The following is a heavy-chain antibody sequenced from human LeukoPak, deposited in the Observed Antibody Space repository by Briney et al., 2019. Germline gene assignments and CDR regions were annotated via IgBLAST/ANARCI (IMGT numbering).Heavy chain of an antibody. CDR3: ASRLWFGEFQFDY. J-gene: IGHJ4*02. Sequence: GGSLRLSCAASGFTYSTFEMNWVRQAPGKGLEWISYINSGGDTIYCADSVKGRFTVSRDNAKNSLYLQMNSLRAEDTAVYYCASRLWFGEFQFDYWGQGTLVTVSS. V-gene: IGHV3-48*03. CDR1: GFTYSTFE. CDR2: INSGGDTI. D-gene: IGHD3-10*01.